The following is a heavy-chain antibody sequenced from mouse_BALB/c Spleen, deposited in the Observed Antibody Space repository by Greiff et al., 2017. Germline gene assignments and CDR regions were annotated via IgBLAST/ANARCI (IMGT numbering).Heavy chain of an antibody. Sequence: VQVVESGAELVRPGSSVKISCKASGYAFSSYWMNWVKQRPGQGLEWIGQIYPGDGDTNYNGKFKGKATLTADKSSSTAYMQLSSLTSEDSAVYFCARTGLGGFAYWGQGTLVTVSA. CDR1: GYAFSSYW. CDR2: IYPGDGDT. V-gene: IGHV1-80*01. CDR3: ARTGLGGFAY. D-gene: IGHD3-3*01. J-gene: IGHJ3*01.